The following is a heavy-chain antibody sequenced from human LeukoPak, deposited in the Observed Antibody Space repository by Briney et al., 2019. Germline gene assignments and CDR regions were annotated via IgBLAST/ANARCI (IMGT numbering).Heavy chain of an antibody. V-gene: IGHV4-39*01. Sequence: PSETLSLTCTVSGGSISISSYHWGWIRQPPGKGLEWIGHIFYSANTYYNPSLKSRVTISEDTSKNQFSLKLTSVTAADTAVYCCARINHYYYYYYMDVWGKGTAVTVSS. J-gene: IGHJ6*03. CDR3: ARINHYYYYYYMDV. D-gene: IGHD3-16*01. CDR2: IFYSANT. CDR1: GGSISISSYH.